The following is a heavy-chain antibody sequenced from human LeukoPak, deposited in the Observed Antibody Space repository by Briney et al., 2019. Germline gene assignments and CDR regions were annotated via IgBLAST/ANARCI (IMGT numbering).Heavy chain of an antibody. J-gene: IGHJ6*03. CDR3: ARGDSSSYYYYYYMDV. V-gene: IGHV4-61*02. D-gene: IGHD6-6*01. CDR2: IYTSGST. Sequence: SETLSLTCTVSGGSISSGSYYWSWIRQPAGKGLEWIGRIYTSGSTNYNPSLKSRVPISVDTSKNQFSLKLSSVTAADTAVYYCARGDSSSYYYYYYMDVWGKGTTVTVSS. CDR1: GGSISSGSYY.